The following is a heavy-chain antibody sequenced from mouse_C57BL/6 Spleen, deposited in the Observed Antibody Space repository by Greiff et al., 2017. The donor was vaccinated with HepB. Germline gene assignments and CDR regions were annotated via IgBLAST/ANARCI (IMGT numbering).Heavy chain of an antibody. CDR2: INPNNGGT. V-gene: IGHV1-18*01. Sequence: EVQLQQSGPELVKPGASVKIPCKASGYTFTDYNMDWVKQSHGKSLEWIGDINPNNGGTIYNQKFKGKATLTVDKSSSTAYMELRSLTSEDTAVYYCARRHYYGSSRAMDYWGQGTSVTVSS. CDR1: GYTFTDYN. CDR3: ARRHYYGSSRAMDY. D-gene: IGHD1-1*01. J-gene: IGHJ4*01.